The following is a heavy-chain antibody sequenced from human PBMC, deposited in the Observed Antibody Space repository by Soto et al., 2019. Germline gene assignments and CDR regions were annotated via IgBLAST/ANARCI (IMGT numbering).Heavy chain of an antibody. CDR3: VRIRYQLPSSVLWLDP. CDR1: GGFLSESY. D-gene: IGHD3-16*01. Sequence: ETLSLTCAVYGGFLSESYLAVIRHPPGKGLEWIGEINHVGGTNYNPSLKSRVTMSVDTSQNQFSLRLISVTAADTAMYFCVRIRYQLPSSVLWLDPWGQGTPVTVSS. V-gene: IGHV4-34*01. J-gene: IGHJ5*02. CDR2: INHVGGT.